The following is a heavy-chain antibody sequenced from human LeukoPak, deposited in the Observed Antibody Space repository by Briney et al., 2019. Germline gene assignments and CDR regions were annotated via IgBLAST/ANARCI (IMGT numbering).Heavy chain of an antibody. Sequence: GGSLRLSCAASGFTFGNYWMHWVRQAPGKGLVWVSRINSDGSSTNYADSVKGRFTISRDNAKNTLYLQVNSPRAEDTAVYYCARDSTFRGTGPNVWGQGTMVIVSS. CDR1: GFTFGNYW. CDR2: INSDGSST. CDR3: ARDSTFRGTGPNV. V-gene: IGHV3-74*01. D-gene: IGHD2-8*02. J-gene: IGHJ3*01.